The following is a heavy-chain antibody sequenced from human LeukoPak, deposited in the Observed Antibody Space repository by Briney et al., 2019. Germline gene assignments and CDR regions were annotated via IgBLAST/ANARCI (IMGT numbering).Heavy chain of an antibody. J-gene: IGHJ4*02. CDR2: IKQDESEK. D-gene: IGHD1-26*01. V-gene: IGHV3-7*01. CDR3: AKDHRPYSGSSYYFDY. CDR1: GFTFSSYW. Sequence: PGGSLRLSCAASGFTFSSYWMSWVRQAPGKGLEWVANIKQDESEKYYVDSVKGRFTISRDNAKNTLYLQMNSLRAEDTAVYYCAKDHRPYSGSSYYFDYWGQGTLVTVSS.